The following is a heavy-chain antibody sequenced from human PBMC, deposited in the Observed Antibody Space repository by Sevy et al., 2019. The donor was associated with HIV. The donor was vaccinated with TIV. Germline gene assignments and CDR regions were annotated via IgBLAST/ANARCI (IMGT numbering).Heavy chain of an antibody. CDR3: AKEDTSGFY. CDR1: GFTFISYS. CDR2: ISSSGGST. D-gene: IGHD3-22*01. J-gene: IGHJ4*02. Sequence: GGSPRLSCAASGFTFISYSMSWVRQAPGKGLEWVSSISSSGGSTYYADSVKGRFTISRDNSNNILDLQMNSLRADDTAVYYCAKEDTSGFYWGQGTLVTVSS. V-gene: IGHV3-23*01.